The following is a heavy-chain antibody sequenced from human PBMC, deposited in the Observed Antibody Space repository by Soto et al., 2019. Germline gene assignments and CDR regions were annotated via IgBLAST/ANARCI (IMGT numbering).Heavy chain of an antibody. D-gene: IGHD2-8*01. V-gene: IGHV3-33*01. CDR1: GSIFRGYG. CDR2: IRFDGSNI. Sequence: QVQLVESGGGVVQPGRSLRLSCAASGSIFRGYGMHWIRQAPGKGLEWVAVIRFDGSNINYADSAMGRFTISRDNSKNTLYLEMNSLRVEDTAVYYCARDGVGVTAFWGYLDYWGQGTLVTVSS. CDR3: ARDGVGVTAFWGYLDY. J-gene: IGHJ4*02.